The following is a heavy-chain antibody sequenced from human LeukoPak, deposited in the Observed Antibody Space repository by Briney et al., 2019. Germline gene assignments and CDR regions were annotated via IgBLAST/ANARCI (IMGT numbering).Heavy chain of an antibody. D-gene: IGHD6-19*01. Sequence: GASVKVSCKASGYTFTGYYLHWVRQAPGQGLEWMGWINPNSGGTNYAQKFQGRVTMTRDTSISTAYMELSRLRSDDAAIYYCARDGDRYGSGCYDYWGQGTLVTFSS. CDR1: GYTFTGYY. V-gene: IGHV1-2*02. J-gene: IGHJ4*02. CDR3: ARDGDRYGSGCYDY. CDR2: INPNSGGT.